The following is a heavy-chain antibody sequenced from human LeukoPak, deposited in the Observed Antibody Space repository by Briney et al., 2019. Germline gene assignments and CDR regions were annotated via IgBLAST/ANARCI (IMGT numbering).Heavy chain of an antibody. Sequence: QPGGSLRLSCAASGFTFSSYGMHWVRQAPGKGLEWVAFIRYDGSNKYYADSVKGRFTISRDNSKNTLYLQMNSLRAEDTAVYYCAKDRHKRWLLIDYWGQGTLVTVSS. J-gene: IGHJ4*02. CDR3: AKDRHKRWLLIDY. CDR2: IRYDGSNK. D-gene: IGHD5-24*01. V-gene: IGHV3-30*02. CDR1: GFTFSSYG.